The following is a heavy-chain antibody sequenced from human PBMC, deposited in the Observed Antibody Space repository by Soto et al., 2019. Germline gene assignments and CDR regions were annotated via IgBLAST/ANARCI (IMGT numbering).Heavy chain of an antibody. J-gene: IGHJ4*02. V-gene: IGHV3-23*01. Sequence: VQLLESGGGLVQPGGSLRLSCAASGFTFSSYAMSWVRQAPGKGLEWVSAISGSGGSTYYADSVKGRFTISRDNSKNTLYLQMNSLRAEDTAVYYCAKDHSYSSGWYEDFDYWGQGTLVTVSS. CDR1: GFTFSSYA. CDR2: ISGSGGST. D-gene: IGHD6-19*01. CDR3: AKDHSYSSGWYEDFDY.